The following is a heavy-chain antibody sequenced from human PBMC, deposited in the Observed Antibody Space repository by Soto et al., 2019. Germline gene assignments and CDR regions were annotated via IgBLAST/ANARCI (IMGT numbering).Heavy chain of an antibody. J-gene: IGHJ4*02. Sequence: GGSLRLSCAASGFTFSSYAMSWVRQAPGKGLEWVSAISGSGGSTYYADSVKGRFTISRDNSKNTLYLQMNSLRAEDTAVYYCAKDVLFCTNGVCLSSFEYWGQGTLVTVSS. CDR3: AKDVLFCTNGVCLSSFEY. CDR2: ISGSGGST. D-gene: IGHD2-8*01. CDR1: GFTFSSYA. V-gene: IGHV3-23*01.